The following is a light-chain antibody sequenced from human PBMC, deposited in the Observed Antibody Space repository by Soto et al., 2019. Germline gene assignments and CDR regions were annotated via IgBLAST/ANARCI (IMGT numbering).Light chain of an antibody. CDR2: TAS. Sequence: EMVLTQSPGTLSVSPGERATLSCRASQSVGRNYLAWYQQKPGQAPRLLIYTASSRATGIPDRFSGSGSGTDFTLTISRLEPEDFAVYYCQQFASSPRTFGGGTKVETK. CDR3: QQFASSPRT. CDR1: QSVGRNY. J-gene: IGKJ4*01. V-gene: IGKV3-20*01.